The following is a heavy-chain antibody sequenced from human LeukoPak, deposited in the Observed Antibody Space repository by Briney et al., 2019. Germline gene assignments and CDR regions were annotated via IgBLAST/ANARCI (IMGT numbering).Heavy chain of an antibody. CDR2: IYYSGST. V-gene: IGHV4-59*08. J-gene: IGHJ4*02. D-gene: IGHD3-10*01. CDR1: GGSISSYY. Sequence: PSETLSLTCTVSGGSISSYYWSWIRQPPGKGREWIGYIYYSGSTNYNPSLKSRVTISVDTSKNQFSLKLSSVTAADTAVYYCARHYYYGSGGLDYWGQGTLVTVSS. CDR3: ARHYYYGSGGLDY.